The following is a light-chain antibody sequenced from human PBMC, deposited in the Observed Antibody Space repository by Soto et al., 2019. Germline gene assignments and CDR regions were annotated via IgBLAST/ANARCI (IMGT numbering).Light chain of an antibody. V-gene: IGLV1-47*01. CDR1: SSNIESNF. CDR2: RNN. J-gene: IGLJ2*01. CDR3: TAWDDSQRGRL. Sequence: QSVLTQPPSAYGTPGQRVTISCSGSSSNIESNFVYWYQQFPGTAPRLLIYRNNQRPSGVPDRFSGSKSGTSASLAISALRSEDEADYYCTAWDDSQRGRLVGGGTKLTVL.